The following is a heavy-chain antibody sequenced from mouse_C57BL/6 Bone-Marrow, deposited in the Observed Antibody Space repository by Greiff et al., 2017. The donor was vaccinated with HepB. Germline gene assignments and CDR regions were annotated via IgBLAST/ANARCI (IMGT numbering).Heavy chain of an antibody. Sequence: VMLVESGAELARPGASVKLSCKASGYTFTSSGISWVKQSTGQGLEWIGEIYPRSGNTYYNEKFKGKATLTADKSSSTAYMELRSLTSEDSAVYFCARPNWDCFFDYWGQGTTLTVSS. CDR1: GYTFTSSG. J-gene: IGHJ2*01. CDR2: IYPRSGNT. D-gene: IGHD4-1*01. V-gene: IGHV1-81*01. CDR3: ARPNWDCFFDY.